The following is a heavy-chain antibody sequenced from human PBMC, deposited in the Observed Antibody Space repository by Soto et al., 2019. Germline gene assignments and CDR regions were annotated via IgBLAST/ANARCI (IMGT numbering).Heavy chain of an antibody. D-gene: IGHD6-13*01. V-gene: IGHV4-59*12. CDR1: GGSISSYY. CDR3: ARVFSDSSSFFDP. CDR2: IYYSGST. J-gene: IGHJ5*02. Sequence: PSETLSLTCTVSGGSISSYYWSWIRQPPGKGLEWIGYIYYSGSTYYNPSLKSRVTISVDTSKNQFSLKLSSVTAADTAVYYCARVFSDSSSFFDPWGQGTLVTVSS.